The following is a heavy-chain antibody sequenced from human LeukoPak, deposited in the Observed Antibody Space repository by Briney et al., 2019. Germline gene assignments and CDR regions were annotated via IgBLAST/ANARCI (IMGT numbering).Heavy chain of an antibody. V-gene: IGHV3-33*06. CDR1: GFTFSGYG. CDR2: IWYDGSNK. J-gene: IGHJ3*02. Sequence: GRSLRLSCAASGFTFSGYGMHWVRQAPGKGLEWVAVIWYDGSNKYYADSVKGRFTISRDNSKNTLYLQMNSLRAEDTTVYYCAKDKVTMGFDAFDIWGQGTMVTVSS. D-gene: IGHD4/OR15-4a*01. CDR3: AKDKVTMGFDAFDI.